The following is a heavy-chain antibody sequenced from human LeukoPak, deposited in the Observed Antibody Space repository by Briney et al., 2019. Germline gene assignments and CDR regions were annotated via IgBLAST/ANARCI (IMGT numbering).Heavy chain of an antibody. J-gene: IGHJ4*02. CDR1: GFTFSNYP. CDR2: ISGSGGST. V-gene: IGHV3-23*01. CDR3: AKRNYDSSNYYSNFDY. Sequence: GGSLRLSCAASGFTFSNYPMSWVYPMSWARQAPGKGLEWVSSISGSGGSTYYADSVRGRFTISRDNSKNTLYLQMNSLRAEDTAVYYCAKRNYDSSNYYSNFDYWGQGTLVTVSS. D-gene: IGHD3-22*01.